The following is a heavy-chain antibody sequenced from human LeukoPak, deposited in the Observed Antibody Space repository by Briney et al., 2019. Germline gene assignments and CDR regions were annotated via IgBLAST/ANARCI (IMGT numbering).Heavy chain of an antibody. CDR3: ARARVSSSWCYFDY. CDR1: GFTFSSSW. D-gene: IGHD6-13*01. CDR2: INSDESTT. J-gene: IGHJ4*02. V-gene: IGHV3-74*01. Sequence: PGGSLRLSCAASGFTFSSSWMYWVRQAPGKGLVWVSRINSDESTTTYADSVKGRFTISRDNAKNSLYLQMNSLRAEDTAVYYCARARVSSSWCYFDYWGQGTLVTVSS.